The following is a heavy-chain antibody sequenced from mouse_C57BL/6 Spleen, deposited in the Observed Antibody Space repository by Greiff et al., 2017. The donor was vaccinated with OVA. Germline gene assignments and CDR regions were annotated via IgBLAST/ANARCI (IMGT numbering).Heavy chain of an antibody. Sequence: EVQRVESGTVLARPGASVKMSCKTSGYTFTSYWMHWVKQRPGQGLEWIGAIYPGNSDTSYNQKFKGKATLTAVTSASTAYMELSSLTNEDSAVYYCRRNYGSSYGFDYWGQGTTLTVSS. CDR1: GYTFTSYW. D-gene: IGHD1-1*01. CDR3: RRNYGSSYGFDY. V-gene: IGHV1-5*01. CDR2: IYPGNSDT. J-gene: IGHJ2*01.